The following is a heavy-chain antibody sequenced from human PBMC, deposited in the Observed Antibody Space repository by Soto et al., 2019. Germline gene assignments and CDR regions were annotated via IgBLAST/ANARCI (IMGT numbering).Heavy chain of an antibody. CDR3: AGDLSSDYDSYYLDY. J-gene: IGHJ4*02. D-gene: IGHD3-22*01. Sequence: PSETLSLTCSVSGYLISSGYYWGWIRQTPGTGLERLGSTDYSGRTYYNPSLKSRVITSVDLSKTQFSLNLRSVSAADTAVYFFAGDLSSDYDSYYLDYWGQGTLVTVSS. CDR1: GYLISSGYY. V-gene: IGHV4-38-2*02. CDR2: TDYSGRT.